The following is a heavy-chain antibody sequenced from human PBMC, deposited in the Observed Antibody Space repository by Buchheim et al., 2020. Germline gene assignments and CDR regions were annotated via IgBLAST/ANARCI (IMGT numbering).Heavy chain of an antibody. CDR1: GGSISSGGYY. CDR2: IFYSGST. J-gene: IGHJ4*02. V-gene: IGHV4-31*03. Sequence: QVQLQESGPGLVKPSQTLSLTCTVSGGSISSGGYYWNWIRQHPGKGLEWIGYIFYSGSTYYNPSLKSRVTISVDTSENQFSLKLTSMTAADTAVYYCARGGPFTEWFLKPYYFDYWGQGTL. CDR3: ARGGPFTEWFLKPYYFDY. D-gene: IGHD3-3*01.